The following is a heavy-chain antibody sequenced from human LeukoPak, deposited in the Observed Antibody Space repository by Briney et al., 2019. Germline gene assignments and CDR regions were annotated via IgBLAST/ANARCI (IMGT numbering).Heavy chain of an antibody. CDR1: GGSISSYY. CDR2: IYYSGST. J-gene: IGHJ4*02. CDR3: ARSPSVEYYDFWSGSPYYFDY. D-gene: IGHD3-3*01. Sequence: SETLSPTCTVSGGSISSYYWRWIRQPPGKGLEWIGYIYYSGSTNYNPSLKSRVTISVDTSKNQFSLKLSSVTAADTAVYYCARSPSVEYYDFWSGSPYYFDYWGQGTLVTVSS. V-gene: IGHV4-59*01.